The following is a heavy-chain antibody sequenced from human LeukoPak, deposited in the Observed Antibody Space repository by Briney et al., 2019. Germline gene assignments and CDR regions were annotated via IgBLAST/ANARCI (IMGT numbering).Heavy chain of an antibody. V-gene: IGHV3-48*03. J-gene: IGHJ4*02. D-gene: IGHD3-10*01. Sequence: GGSLRLSCAASGFTFSSYEMNWVRQAPGKGLEWVSYISSGDNPIYYADSVKGRFTISRDNAKNSLYLQMNSLRAEDTALYYCARGGGLYGSGSYYNDQAFTDYWGQGTLVTVSS. CDR2: ISSGDNPI. CDR3: ARGGGLYGSGSYYNDQAFTDY. CDR1: GFTFSSYE.